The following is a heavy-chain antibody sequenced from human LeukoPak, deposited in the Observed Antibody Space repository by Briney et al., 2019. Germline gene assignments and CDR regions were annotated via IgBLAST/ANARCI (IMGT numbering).Heavy chain of an antibody. CDR1: GYTFTSYY. V-gene: IGHV1-46*01. CDR2: INTSGGST. D-gene: IGHD6-19*01. CDR3: ARSTVAGRGCWFDP. J-gene: IGHJ5*02. Sequence: ASVKVSCKASGYTFTSYYMHWVRQAPGQGLEWMGIINTSGGSTSYAQKFQDRVTMTRDTSTSTVYMELSSLRFEDTAVYYCARSTVAGRGCWFDPWGQGTLVTVSS.